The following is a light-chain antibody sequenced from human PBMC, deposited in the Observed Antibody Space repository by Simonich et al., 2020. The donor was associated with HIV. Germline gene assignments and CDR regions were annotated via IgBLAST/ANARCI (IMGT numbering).Light chain of an antibody. Sequence: DIQMTQSPSTLSASVGDRVTITCRARQSISSWLDWYQQKPGKATKLLLYAASSWQRWVPSRFSGSGTGTDFTLTISRLQPEDFATYYCQQTYSTPSWTFGQGTKVDIK. CDR3: QQTYSTPSWT. V-gene: IGKV1-39*01. CDR2: AAS. CDR1: QSISSW. J-gene: IGKJ1*01.